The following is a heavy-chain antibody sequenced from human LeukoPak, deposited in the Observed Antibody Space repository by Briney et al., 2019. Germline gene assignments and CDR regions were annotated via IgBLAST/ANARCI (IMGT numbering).Heavy chain of an antibody. Sequence: SSSSSYIYYADSLKGRFTISRDNAKNSLYLQMNSLRAEDTAVYYCTTARAVASFYGFDPWGQGTLVTVSS. CDR3: TTARAVASFYGFDP. J-gene: IGHJ5*02. D-gene: IGHD6-19*01. V-gene: IGHV3-21*01. CDR2: SSSSSYI.